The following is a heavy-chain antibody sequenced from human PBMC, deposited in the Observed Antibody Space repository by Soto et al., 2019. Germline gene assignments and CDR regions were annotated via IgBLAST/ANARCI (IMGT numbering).Heavy chain of an antibody. CDR2: MNPKSGYT. CDR1: GYTFTTYD. CDR3: VRVFGSIDY. V-gene: IGHV1-8*01. J-gene: IGHJ4*02. Sequence: QVQLVQSGAEVKKPGASVKVSCKASGYTFTTYDINWVRQATGQGLEWVGWMNPKSGYTGFAQKFQGRVSMTRDTSISTAYMELSSLRSEDTALYYCVRVFGSIDYWGQGTLVTVSS. D-gene: IGHD2-21*01.